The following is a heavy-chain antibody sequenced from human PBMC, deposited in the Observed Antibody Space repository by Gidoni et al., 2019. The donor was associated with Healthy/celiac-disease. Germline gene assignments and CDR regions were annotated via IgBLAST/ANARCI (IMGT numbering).Heavy chain of an antibody. CDR1: GFTFSSYS. D-gene: IGHD3-9*01. J-gene: IGHJ6*02. CDR3: AREGYDILTGYYRDYYYYYGMDV. V-gene: IGHV3-48*02. Sequence: EVQLVESGGGLVQPGGSLRLSCAASGFTFSSYSMNWVSQAPGKGLEWVSYISSSSSTIYYADSVKGRLTISRDNAKNSLYLQMNSLRDEDTAVYYCAREGYDILTGYYRDYYYYYGMDVWGQGTTVTVSS. CDR2: ISSSSSTI.